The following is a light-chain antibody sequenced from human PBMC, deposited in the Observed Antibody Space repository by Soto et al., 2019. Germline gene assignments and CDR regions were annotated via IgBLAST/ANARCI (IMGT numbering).Light chain of an antibody. CDR3: QQRSNWRVT. V-gene: IGKV3-11*01. J-gene: IGKJ4*01. CDR1: RSVNIY. CDR2: DAS. Sequence: EIVLTQSPATLSLSPGERATLSCRASRSVNIYLAWYQQKPGQAPRLLIYDASNRATGIPARFSGSGSGTDFTLTISSLEPEDIAVYYCQQRSNWRVTFGGGTKVDNK.